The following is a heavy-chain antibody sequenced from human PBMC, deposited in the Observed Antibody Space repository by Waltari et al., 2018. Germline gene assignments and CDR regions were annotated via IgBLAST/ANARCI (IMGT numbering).Heavy chain of an antibody. J-gene: IGHJ4*02. D-gene: IGHD1-20*01. V-gene: IGHV3-49*04. Sequence: EVHLVESGGGLVQPGRSLRLSCAASGFIFGDYAMSWVRQAPGKGLEWVGFIMGKAYGGTPEYAASVKGRFTISRDDSEGIAYLQMNSLKTEDTAVYHCTRENYNNPEIWGQGILVTVSS. CDR1: GFIFGDYA. CDR2: IMGKAYGGTP. CDR3: TRENYNNPEI.